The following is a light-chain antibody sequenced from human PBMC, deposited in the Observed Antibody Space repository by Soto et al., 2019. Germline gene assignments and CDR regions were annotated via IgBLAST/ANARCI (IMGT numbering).Light chain of an antibody. Sequence: EIQMTHSPSALSASVGDRAAIACRASQRITNCLAWYQQKPGRAPKRLIYKASSLQSEVPSRFRGSASGPEFTLTISRLQTDDFATYDCQQYHSYPFTFGPGTKVDIK. CDR3: QQYHSYPFT. V-gene: IGKV1-5*03. J-gene: IGKJ3*01. CDR2: KAS. CDR1: QRITNC.